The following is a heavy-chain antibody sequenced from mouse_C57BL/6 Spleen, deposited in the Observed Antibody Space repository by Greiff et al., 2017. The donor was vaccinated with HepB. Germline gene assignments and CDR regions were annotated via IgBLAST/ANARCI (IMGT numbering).Heavy chain of an antibody. CDR2: ISYSGST. CDR3: ARDADSNWFAY. J-gene: IGHJ3*01. V-gene: IGHV3-1*01. CDR1: GYSITSGYD. D-gene: IGHD2-5*01. Sequence: VQLKQLGPGMVKPSQSLSLTCTVTGYSITSGYDWHWIRHFPGNKLEWMGYISYSGSTNYNPSLKSRISITHDTSKNHFFLKLNSVTTEDTATYYCARDADSNWFAYWGQGTLVTVSA.